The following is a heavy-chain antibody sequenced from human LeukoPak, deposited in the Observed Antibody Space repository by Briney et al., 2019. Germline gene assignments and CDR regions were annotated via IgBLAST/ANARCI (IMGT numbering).Heavy chain of an antibody. J-gene: IGHJ3*02. CDR2: INHSGST. Sequence: SETLSLTCAVYGGSFSGYYWSWIRQPPGKRLEWIGEINHSGSTNYNPSLKSRVTISVDTSKNQFSLKLSSVTAADTAVYYCARLRITMDPKAFDIWGQGTMVTVSS. V-gene: IGHV4-34*01. CDR1: GGSFSGYY. CDR3: ARLRITMDPKAFDI. D-gene: IGHD3-10*01.